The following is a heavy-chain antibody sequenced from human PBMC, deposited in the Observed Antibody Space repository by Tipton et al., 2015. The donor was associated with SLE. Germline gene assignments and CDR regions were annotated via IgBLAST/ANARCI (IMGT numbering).Heavy chain of an antibody. D-gene: IGHD5-18*01. CDR1: GDSMNSIPYY. CDR3: ARRGYVFGRIIL. CDR2: IYFGGST. V-gene: IGHV4-39*01. Sequence: TLSLTCAVSGDSMNSIPYYWGWIRQPPGMGLEWIASIYFGGSTYYNPSLKSRISISIDTSKNQFSLRLSSVTAADTAVYYCARRGYVFGRIILWGQGSLVTVPS. J-gene: IGHJ4*02.